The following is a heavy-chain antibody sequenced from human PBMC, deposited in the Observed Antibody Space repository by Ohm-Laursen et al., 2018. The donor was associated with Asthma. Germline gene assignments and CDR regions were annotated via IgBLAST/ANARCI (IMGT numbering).Heavy chain of an antibody. Sequence: ESSVKVSCKSSGGTFSNYVFGWARQAPGQGLEWMGGINSVFGATDYGQKFRGRVTITADKSTSTAYMELSSLRSEDTAVYYCASALIVVVVAATTNYYGMDVWGQGTTVTVSS. D-gene: IGHD2-15*01. CDR3: ASALIVVVVAATTNYYGMDV. V-gene: IGHV1-69*06. J-gene: IGHJ6*02. CDR2: INSVFGAT. CDR1: GGTFSNYV.